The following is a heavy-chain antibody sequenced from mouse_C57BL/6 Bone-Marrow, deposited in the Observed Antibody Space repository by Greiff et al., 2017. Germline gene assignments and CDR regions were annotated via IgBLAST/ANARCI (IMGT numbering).Heavy chain of an antibody. V-gene: IGHV14-4*01. CDR3: SSFDGNYFHF. CDR2: IDPEIGDT. J-gene: IGHJ2*01. Sequence: EVKLMESGAELVRPGASVKLSCTASGFNIKDDYIHWVKQRPEQGLEWIGWIDPEIGDTEYASKFQGKATITSDTSSNTAYLQLSSLTSEDTAVYYCSSFDGNYFHFWGRGTPLPVAS. CDR1: GFNIKDDY. D-gene: IGHD2-3*01.